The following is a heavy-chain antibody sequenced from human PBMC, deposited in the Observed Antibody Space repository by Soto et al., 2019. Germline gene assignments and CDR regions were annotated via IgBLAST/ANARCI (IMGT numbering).Heavy chain of an antibody. CDR1: GGSISSSTYY. V-gene: IGHV4-39*01. CDR3: ARHFDPYDYIWGSYSAYYYYYMDV. D-gene: IGHD3-16*01. J-gene: IGHJ6*03. Sequence: PSETLSLTCPVCGGSISSSTYYWGWIRQPPGKGLEWIGIIYYSGSTYYNPSLKSRVTISVDTSKNQFSLKLSSVTAADTAVYYCARHFDPYDYIWGSYSAYYYYYMDVWAKGTTVTVSS. CDR2: IYYSGST.